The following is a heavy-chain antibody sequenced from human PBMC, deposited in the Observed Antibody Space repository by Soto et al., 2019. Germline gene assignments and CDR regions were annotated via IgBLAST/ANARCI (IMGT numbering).Heavy chain of an antibody. CDR2: MNPNSGNT. CDR3: ARGMTRRVRGVRAYYMDV. Sequence: QVQLVQSGAEVKKPGASVKVSCKASGYTFTSYDINWVRQATGQGLEWMGWMNPNSGNTGYAQKCQGRVPMTRNTSISTAYMELGSLRSEDTAVYYGARGMTRRVRGVRAYYMDVWGKGTTVTVSS. V-gene: IGHV1-8*01. CDR1: GYTFTSYD. D-gene: IGHD3-10*01. J-gene: IGHJ6*03.